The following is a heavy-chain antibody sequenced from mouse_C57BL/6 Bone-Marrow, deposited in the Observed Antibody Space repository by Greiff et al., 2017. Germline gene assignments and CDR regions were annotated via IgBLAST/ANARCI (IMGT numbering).Heavy chain of an antibody. D-gene: IGHD1-1*01. J-gene: IGHJ3*01. CDR2: IYPGDGDT. CDR3: ARDYYGSSYEAWFAY. Sequence: QVQLQQSGPELVKPGASVKISCKASGYAFSSSWMNWVQQRPGKGLEWIGRIYPGDGDTNYNGKFKGKATLTADKSSSTAYMQLSSLTSEDSAVXFWARDYYGSSYEAWFAYWGKGTLVTVSA. V-gene: IGHV1-82*01. CDR1: GYAFSSSW.